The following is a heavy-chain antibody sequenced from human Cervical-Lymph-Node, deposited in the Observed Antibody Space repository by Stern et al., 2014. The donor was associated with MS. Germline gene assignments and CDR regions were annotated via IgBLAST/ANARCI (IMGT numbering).Heavy chain of an antibody. CDR2: VIPIFGTA. J-gene: IGHJ6*02. D-gene: IGHD1-1*01. CDR1: GGTFSSYA. V-gene: IGHV1-69*06. CDR3: ARDENWNYYYYYGMDV. Sequence: VQLVQSGAEVKKPGSSVKVSCKASGGTFSSYAISWVRQAPGQGLEWMGGVIPIFGTANYAQKFQGRVTITADKSTSTAYMELSSLRSEDTAVYYCARDENWNYYYYYGMDVWGQGTTVTVSS.